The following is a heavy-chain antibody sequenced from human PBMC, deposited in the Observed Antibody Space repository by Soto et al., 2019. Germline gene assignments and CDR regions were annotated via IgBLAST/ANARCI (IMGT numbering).Heavy chain of an antibody. CDR3: ARAFGGVIVIHFDY. J-gene: IGHJ4*02. V-gene: IGHV3-74*01. D-gene: IGHD3-16*02. Sequence: GGSLRLSCAASGFTFSSYWMHWVRQVPGKGLVWVSHIDSDGSSTTYADSVKGRFTISRDNAKNTLYLQMNSLRAEDTAVYYCARAFGGVIVIHFDYWGQGTVVTVSS. CDR1: GFTFSSYW. CDR2: IDSDGSST.